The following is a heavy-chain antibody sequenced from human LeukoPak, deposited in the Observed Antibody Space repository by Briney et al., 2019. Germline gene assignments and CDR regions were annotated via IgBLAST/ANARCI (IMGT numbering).Heavy chain of an antibody. J-gene: IGHJ4*02. D-gene: IGHD4-23*01. Sequence: ASVKVSCKASGYTFTSYGISWVRHTPGQGRERMGWISAYNGNTNYAQKLQGRVTMTTDTSTSTAYMELRSLRSDDTAVYYCARAVGGTTVVTGYYFDYCGQGTLVTVSS. CDR2: ISAYNGNT. V-gene: IGHV1-18*01. CDR1: GYTFTSYG. CDR3: ARAVGGTTVVTGYYFDY.